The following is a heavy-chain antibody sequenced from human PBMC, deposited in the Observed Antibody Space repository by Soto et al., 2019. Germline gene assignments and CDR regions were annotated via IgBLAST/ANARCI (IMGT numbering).Heavy chain of an antibody. V-gene: IGHV3-15*07. CDR2: IKSKTDGGTT. J-gene: IGHJ6*02. CDR1: GFTFSNAW. CDR3: TIDHCSGGSCYSTYYYGMDI. Sequence: GGSLRLSCAASGFTFSNAWMNWFRQAPGKGLEWVGRIKSKTDGGTTDYAAPVKGRFTISRDDSKNTLYLQMNSLKTEDTAVYYCTIDHCSGGSCYSTYYYGMDIWGQGTTVTVSS. D-gene: IGHD2-15*01.